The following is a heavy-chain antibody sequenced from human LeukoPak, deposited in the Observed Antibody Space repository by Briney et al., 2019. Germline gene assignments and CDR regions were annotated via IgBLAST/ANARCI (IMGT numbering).Heavy chain of an antibody. CDR2: TYYRSKWYN. Sequence: SQTLSLTCAISGDSVSSNSVAWNWIRQSPSRGLEWLGRTYYRSKWYNDYAVFVKSRISINPDTSKNQFSLQLNSVTPEDTAVYYCARIEYNALLYYYGRDVWGQGTTVTVSS. CDR1: GDSVSSNSVA. D-gene: IGHD1-14*01. J-gene: IGHJ6*02. V-gene: IGHV6-1*01. CDR3: ARIEYNALLYYYGRDV.